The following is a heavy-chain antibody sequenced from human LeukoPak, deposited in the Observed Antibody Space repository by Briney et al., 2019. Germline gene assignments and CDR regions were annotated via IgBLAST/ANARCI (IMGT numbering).Heavy chain of an antibody. Sequence: GGSLRLTCAASGFTFSSSWMSWVRQAPGKGLEWMANIKQDGSEKNYVDSVKGRFTISRDNAKNSMYLQMNSLRADDTAEYYCARDRGYNAFDIWGQGTMVTVSS. V-gene: IGHV3-7*01. D-gene: IGHD5-18*01. CDR2: IKQDGSEK. J-gene: IGHJ3*02. CDR1: GFTFSSSW. CDR3: ARDRGYNAFDI.